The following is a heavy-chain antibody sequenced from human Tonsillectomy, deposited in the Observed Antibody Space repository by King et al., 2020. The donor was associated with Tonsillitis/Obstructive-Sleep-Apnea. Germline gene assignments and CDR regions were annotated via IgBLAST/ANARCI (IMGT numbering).Heavy chain of an antibody. CDR3: ARTGDLDF. CDR2: ITSSSNTI. CDR1: GFTFSSSYS. J-gene: IGHJ4*02. D-gene: IGHD7-27*01. V-gene: IGHV3-48*02. Sequence: VQLVESGGGLVQPGGSLRLSCAASGFTFSSSYSMSWVRQAPGKGLEWVSYITSSSNTIYYADSVKGRFTISRDNAKNSLFLQMNSLRDEDTAVYYCARTGDLDFWGQGTLVTVSS.